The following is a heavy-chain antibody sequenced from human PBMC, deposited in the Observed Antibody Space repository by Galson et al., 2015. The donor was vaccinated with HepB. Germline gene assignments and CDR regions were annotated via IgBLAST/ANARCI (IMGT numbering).Heavy chain of an antibody. V-gene: IGHV5-51*03. CDR2: IYPGDSYT. J-gene: IGHJ4*02. D-gene: IGHD2-15*01. Sequence: QSGAEVKKPGESLKISCKGSGYSFSSYWLGWVRQMPGKGLEWMGGIYPGDSYTIYRPSFQGQVTISVDNSISTAYLEWPSLQASDTAVYFCARGYCSVDNCHSDFFDFWAQGTLVTVSS. CDR3: ARGYCSVDNCHSDFFDF. CDR1: GYSFSSYW.